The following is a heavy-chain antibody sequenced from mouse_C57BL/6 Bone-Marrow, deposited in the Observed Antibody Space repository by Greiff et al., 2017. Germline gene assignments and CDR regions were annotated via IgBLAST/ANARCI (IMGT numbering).Heavy chain of an antibody. CDR3: TRLYYYGSSYAWFAY. J-gene: IGHJ3*01. V-gene: IGHV5-9-1*02. CDR2: ISSGGDYI. Sequence: EVKLVESGEGLVKPGGSLKLSCAASGFTFSSYAMSWVRQTPEKRLEWVAYISSGGDYIYYADTVKGRFTISRDNARNTLYLQMSSLKSEDTAMYYCTRLYYYGSSYAWFAYWGQGTLVTVSA. CDR1: GFTFSSYA. D-gene: IGHD1-1*01.